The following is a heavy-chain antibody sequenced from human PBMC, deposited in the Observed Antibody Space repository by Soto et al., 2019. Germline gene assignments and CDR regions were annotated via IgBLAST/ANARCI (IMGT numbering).Heavy chain of an antibody. CDR2: LYHSGST. J-gene: IGHJ6*02. V-gene: IGHV4-4*02. CDR3: ARVGPRVYGMGV. Sequence: QVQLQESGPGLVKPSGTLSLTCAVSGGSISSSNWWSWVRQPPGKGLEWIGALYHSGSTNYNPSLKSRLTISVDKSKNQCPLKLSSVPAADTAVYYCARVGPRVYGMGVWGQGTTVTVSS. CDR1: GGSISSSNW.